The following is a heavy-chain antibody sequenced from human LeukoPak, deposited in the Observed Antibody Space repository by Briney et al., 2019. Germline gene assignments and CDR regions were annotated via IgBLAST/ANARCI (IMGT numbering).Heavy chain of an antibody. CDR1: GYTFTSYG. CDR3: ASEHYGENWFDP. D-gene: IGHD4-17*01. J-gene: IGHJ5*02. V-gene: IGHV1-18*01. CDR2: ISAYNGNT. Sequence: GASVKVPCKASGYTFTSYGISWVRQAPGQGLEWMGWISAYNGNTNYAQKLQGRVTMTTDTSTSTAYMELRSLRSDDTAVYYCASEHYGENWFDPWGQGTLVTVSS.